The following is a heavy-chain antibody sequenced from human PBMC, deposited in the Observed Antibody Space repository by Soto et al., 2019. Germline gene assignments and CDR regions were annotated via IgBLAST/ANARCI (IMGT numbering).Heavy chain of an antibody. CDR2: IYWNDDK. D-gene: IGHD5-18*01. CDR3: AHRRPAMVRGDYFDY. Sequence: SGPTLVNPTQTLTLTCTFSGFSLSTSGVGVGWIRQPPGKALEWLALIYWNDDKRYSPSLKSRLTITKDTSKNQVVLTMTNMDPVDTATYYCAHRRPAMVRGDYFDYWGQGTLVTVSS. CDR1: GFSLSTSGVG. V-gene: IGHV2-5*01. J-gene: IGHJ4*02.